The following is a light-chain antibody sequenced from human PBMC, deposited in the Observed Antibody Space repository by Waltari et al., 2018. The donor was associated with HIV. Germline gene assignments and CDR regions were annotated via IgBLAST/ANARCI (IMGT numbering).Light chain of an antibody. CDR3: QQYFTVRPT. J-gene: IGKJ4*01. CDR1: RTFLSESDHPNS. V-gene: IGKV4-1*01. CDR2: WAS. Sequence: DIVMTQSPESLPVSLGARATINCSASRTFLSESDHPNSLPFYPQKPGQSPKVLIYWASTRQSGVPNRFSASGSGTNFSLTISSLQAEDVALYYCQQYFTVRPTFGGGTKVEI.